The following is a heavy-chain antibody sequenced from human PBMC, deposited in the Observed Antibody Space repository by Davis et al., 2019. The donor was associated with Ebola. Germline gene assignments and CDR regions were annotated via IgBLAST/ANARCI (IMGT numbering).Heavy chain of an antibody. J-gene: IGHJ6*02. V-gene: IGHV4-59*01. CDR3: ARDSRWLVPGTYYYYGMDV. D-gene: IGHD6-19*01. Sequence: SETLSLTCTVSDGSTFSYYWTWIRQPPGKALEWIGYISHSGDSKYNPSLTSRVTMSVDTSKNHFSLKLSSVTAADTAVYYCARDSRWLVPGTYYYYGMDVWGQGTTVTVSS. CDR1: DGSTFSYY. CDR2: ISHSGDS.